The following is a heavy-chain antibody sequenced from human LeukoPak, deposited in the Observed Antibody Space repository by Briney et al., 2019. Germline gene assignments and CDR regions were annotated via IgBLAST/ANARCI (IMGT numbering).Heavy chain of an antibody. CDR2: ISSSSSYA. CDR3: SRERGDTAMVFDY. J-gene: IGHJ4*02. Sequence: GGSLRLSCAASGFTFRDYYMSWIRQAPGKGREWVSYISSSSSYANYADSVKGRFTISRDNGKNSLYLQMNSLRAEDTAVYYCSRERGDTAMVFDYWGQGTLVTVSS. V-gene: IGHV3-11*06. D-gene: IGHD5-18*01. CDR1: GFTFRDYY.